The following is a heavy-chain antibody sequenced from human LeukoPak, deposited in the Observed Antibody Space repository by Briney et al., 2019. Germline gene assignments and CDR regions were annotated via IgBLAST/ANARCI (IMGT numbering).Heavy chain of an antibody. V-gene: IGHV4-61*02. D-gene: IGHD3-10*01. CDR1: GGSISSGSYY. J-gene: IGHJ4*02. CDR2: IYTSGST. Sequence: PSETLSLTCTVSGGSISSGSYYWRWLRQPAGTGLEWIGRIYTSGSTNYNPSLKSRVTISVDTSKNQFSLKLSSVTAADTAVYYCAREMVMVRGVEPFDYWGQGTLVTVSS. CDR3: AREMVMVRGVEPFDY.